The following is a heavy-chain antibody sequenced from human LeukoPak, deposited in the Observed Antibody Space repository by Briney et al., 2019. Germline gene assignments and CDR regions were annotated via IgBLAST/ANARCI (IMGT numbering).Heavy chain of an antibody. CDR3: ARDRWGYGMDV. CDR1: GFTLSDYY. V-gene: IGHV3-7*01. CDR2: IKEDGSEK. J-gene: IGHJ6*02. D-gene: IGHD3-16*01. Sequence: GGSLRLSCAASGFTLSDYYMSWIRQAPGKGLEWVANIKEDGSEKHFVDSVKGRFTISRDNAKNSLYLQMNSLRAEDTAVYYCARDRWGYGMDVWGQGTRVIVSS.